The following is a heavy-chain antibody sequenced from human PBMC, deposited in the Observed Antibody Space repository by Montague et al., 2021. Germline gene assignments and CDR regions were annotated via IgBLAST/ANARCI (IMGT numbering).Heavy chain of an antibody. CDR1: GGSISSINW. J-gene: IGHJ4*02. V-gene: IGHV4-4*02. Sequence: SDTLSLTCAVSGGSISSINWWSWVRQPPGKGLEWIGEILHTGSTNYNPSLKGRVTISVDKSKNQFSLKLSSVTAADTAVYYCARDNGYCNITSCSPLTYWGQGTLVTVSS. D-gene: IGHD2-2*03. CDR2: ILHTGST. CDR3: ARDNGYCNITSCSPLTY.